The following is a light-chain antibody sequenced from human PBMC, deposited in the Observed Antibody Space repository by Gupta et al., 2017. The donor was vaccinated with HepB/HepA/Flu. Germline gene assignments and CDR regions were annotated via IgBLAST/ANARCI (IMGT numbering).Light chain of an antibody. Sequence: QSVLTQPPSVSAAPGQKITIPCPGSSFNIENNYVYWFQQLPRTAPKLPIYKNNERPSGIPDRFSGSKSGTSATLGIAGLQTGDEADYYCGTWDSSLSQVVFGGGTKLTVL. J-gene: IGLJ2*01. CDR2: KNN. CDR3: GTWDSSLSQVV. CDR1: SFNIENNY. V-gene: IGLV1-51*02.